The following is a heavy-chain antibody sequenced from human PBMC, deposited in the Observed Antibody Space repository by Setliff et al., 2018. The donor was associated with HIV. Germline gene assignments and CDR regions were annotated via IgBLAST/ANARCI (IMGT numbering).Heavy chain of an antibody. V-gene: IGHV4-61*02. J-gene: IGHJ2*01. CDR1: GDSISSGNYY. CDR3: TRDTGYFLSCYRPHWYFDL. D-gene: IGHD3-9*01. CDR2: IYSTGST. Sequence: SETLSLTCTFSGDSISSGNYYWSWIRQPAGKGLEWIGRIYSTGSTNYNPSLKSRVTISSDTSRNLFSLKLTTVTAADGAVYYCTRDTGYFLSCYRPHWYFDLWGRGTLVTVSS.